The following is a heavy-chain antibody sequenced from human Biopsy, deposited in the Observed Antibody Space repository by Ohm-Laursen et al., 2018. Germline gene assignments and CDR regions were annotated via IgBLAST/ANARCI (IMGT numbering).Heavy chain of an antibody. CDR1: GFTFSGFS. V-gene: IGHV4-38-2*01. Sequence: LSCAASGFTFSGFSMNWVRQPPGKGLEWIGSIFYRGSTHYKPSLKSRVNISVDTSKNQFSLKLNSVTAADTAVYYCARDYDTSGYYYVSWGQGTLVTVSS. D-gene: IGHD3-22*01. CDR2: IFYRGST. J-gene: IGHJ5*02. CDR3: ARDYDTSGYYYVS.